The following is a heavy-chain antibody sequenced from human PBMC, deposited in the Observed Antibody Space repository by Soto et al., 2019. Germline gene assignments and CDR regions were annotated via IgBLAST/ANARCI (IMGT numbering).Heavy chain of an antibody. Sequence: GGSLRLSCAASGFTVSSHYMSWVRQAPGKGLECVSVIYSGGSTYYADSVKARFTISRDNSKNTLYLQMNSLRAEDTAVYYCARVATVTTTLPYYYYYYGMDVWGQGTTVTVSS. V-gene: IGHV3-66*01. CDR2: IYSGGST. J-gene: IGHJ6*02. CDR1: GFTVSSHY. CDR3: ARVATVTTTLPYYYYYYGMDV. D-gene: IGHD4-17*01.